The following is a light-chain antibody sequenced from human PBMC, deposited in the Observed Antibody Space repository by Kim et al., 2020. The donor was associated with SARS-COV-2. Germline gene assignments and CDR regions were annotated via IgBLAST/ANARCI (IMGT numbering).Light chain of an antibody. CDR2: GAS. V-gene: IGKV3-20*01. J-gene: IGKJ3*01. Sequence: ELVLTQSPGTLSLSPGERATLSCRASQSVSSNLAWYQQRPGQAPRLLIYGASNRATGIPDRFSGSGSGTDFTLTISRLEPEDFAVYYCQQYGSFPFTFGHGTKVDIK. CDR3: QQYGSFPFT. CDR1: QSVSSN.